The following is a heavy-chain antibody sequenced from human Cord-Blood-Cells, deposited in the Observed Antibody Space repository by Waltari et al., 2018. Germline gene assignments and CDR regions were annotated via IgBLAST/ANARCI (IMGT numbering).Heavy chain of an antibody. D-gene: IGHD3-16*01. CDR2: IYHSGST. V-gene: IGHV4-38-2*02. CDR1: GSSISRGYY. Sequence: QVQLQESGPGLVKPSETLSLTCTVSGSSISRGYYWGWIRQPPGKGLEWIGSIYHSGSTYYNPSLKSRVTISVDTSKNQFSLKLSSVTAADTAVYYCAWSMGDRNAFDIWGQGTMVTVSS. J-gene: IGHJ3*02. CDR3: AWSMGDRNAFDI.